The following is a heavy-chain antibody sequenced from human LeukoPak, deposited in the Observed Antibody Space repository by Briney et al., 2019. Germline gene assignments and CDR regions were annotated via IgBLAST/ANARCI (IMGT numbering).Heavy chain of an antibody. J-gene: IGHJ4*02. CDR3: ARVEPRGIAVAGPAFDY. D-gene: IGHD6-19*01. V-gene: IGHV1-2*02. CDR1: GYTFTGYY. CDR2: INPNSGGT. Sequence: ASVKVSCKASGYTFTGYYMYWVRKAPGPGLERMGWINPNSGGTNYAQKTQCRVTMTRDTSISTAYMELSRLRSDDTAVYYCARVEPRGIAVAGPAFDYWGQGTLVTVSS.